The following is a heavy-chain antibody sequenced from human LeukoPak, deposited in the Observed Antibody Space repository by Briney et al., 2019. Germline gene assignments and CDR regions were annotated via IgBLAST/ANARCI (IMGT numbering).Heavy chain of an antibody. D-gene: IGHD1-26*01. J-gene: IGHJ4*02. Sequence: TGGSLRLSCVVSGFTSRSYVMHWVRQAPGKGLEWVAVISDDGSSKDYSDSVRGRVTISRDNSKNTVYLEMNSLRAEDTAVYYCAREWELRLFDHWGQGTLVTVSS. CDR3: AREWELRLFDH. V-gene: IGHV3-30-3*01. CDR2: ISDDGSSK. CDR1: GFTSRSYV.